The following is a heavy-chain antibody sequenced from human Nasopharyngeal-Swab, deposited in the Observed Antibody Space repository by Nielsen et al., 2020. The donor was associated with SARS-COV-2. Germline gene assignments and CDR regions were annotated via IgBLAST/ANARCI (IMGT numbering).Heavy chain of an antibody. Sequence: GGSLRLSCAASGFTFDDYALHWVHQAPGKGLEWLSLITKDAKTTQYADSVKGRFTISRDNSKKSLYLQMSGLRPEDTAFYFCAKGRSDSYYTYFDSWGQGTLVTVSS. CDR3: AKGRSDSYYTYFDS. D-gene: IGHD2-21*02. CDR2: ITKDAKTT. V-gene: IGHV3-43*02. CDR1: GFTFDDYA. J-gene: IGHJ4*02.